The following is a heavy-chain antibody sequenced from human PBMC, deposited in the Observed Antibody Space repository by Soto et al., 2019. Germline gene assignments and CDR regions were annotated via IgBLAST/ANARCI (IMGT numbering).Heavy chain of an antibody. J-gene: IGHJ2*01. V-gene: IGHV3-30*18. CDR3: AKPGGDYAAYFDL. CDR2: ISYDGSNK. D-gene: IGHD4-17*01. Sequence: QVQLVESGGGVVQPGRSLRLSCAASGFTFSSYGMHWVRQAPGKGLEWVAVISYDGSNKYYADSVKGRFTISRDNSKNTLYLQMNSLRAEDTAVYYCAKPGGDYAAYFDLWGRGTLVTVSS. CDR1: GFTFSSYG.